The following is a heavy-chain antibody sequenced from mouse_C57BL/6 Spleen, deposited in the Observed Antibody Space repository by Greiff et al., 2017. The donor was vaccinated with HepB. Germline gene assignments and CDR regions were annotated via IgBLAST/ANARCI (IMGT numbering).Heavy chain of an antibody. J-gene: IGHJ2*01. CDR2: IYPRDGST. V-gene: IGHV1-78*01. Sequence: QVQLKESDAELVKPGASVKISCKVSGYTFTDHTIHWMKQRPEQGLEWIGYIYPRDGSTKYNEKFKGKATLTADKSSSTAYMQLNSLTSEDSAVYFCAREERDYYGSSYYFDYWGQGTTLTVSS. D-gene: IGHD1-1*01. CDR3: AREERDYYGSSYYFDY. CDR1: GYTFTDHT.